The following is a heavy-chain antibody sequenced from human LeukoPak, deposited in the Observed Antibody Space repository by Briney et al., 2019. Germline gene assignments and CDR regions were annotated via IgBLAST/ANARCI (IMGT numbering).Heavy chain of an antibody. CDR2: ISSSSSYI. CDR3: ARSEAGVGDY. Sequence: PGRSLRLSCAASGFTFDDYAMPWVRQAPGKGLEWVSSISSSSSYIYYADSVKGRFTISRDNAKNSLYLQMNSLRAEDTAAYYCARSEAGVGDYWGQGTLVTVSS. J-gene: IGHJ4*02. V-gene: IGHV3-21*01. D-gene: IGHD2-15*01. CDR1: GFTFDDYA.